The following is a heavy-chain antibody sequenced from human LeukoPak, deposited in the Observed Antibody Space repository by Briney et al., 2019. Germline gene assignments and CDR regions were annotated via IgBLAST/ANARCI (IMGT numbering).Heavy chain of an antibody. CDR2: IYYSGST. J-gene: IGHJ4*02. Sequence: SSETLSLTCTVSGGSISSSSYYWGWIRQPPGKGLEWIGSIYYSGSTYYNPSLKSRVTISVDTSKNQFSLKLSSVTAADTAVYYCARSPGVFDYWGQGTLVTVSS. CDR1: GGSISSSSYY. CDR3: ARSPGVFDY. V-gene: IGHV4-39*07. D-gene: IGHD2-8*01.